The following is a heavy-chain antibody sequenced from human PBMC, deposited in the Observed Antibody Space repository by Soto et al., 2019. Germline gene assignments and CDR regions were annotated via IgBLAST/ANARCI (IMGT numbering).Heavy chain of an antibody. J-gene: IGHJ4*02. Sequence: SGGSLRLSCAASGFTFSEYGIDWIRQAPGKGLEWVAVISHEGGTQYYADSVRARFTVSRDNSKNIVYLQMDSLRAEDTAVYFCAKEGTPTVSPWDDNWGQGILVTVSS. D-gene: IGHD4-17*01. CDR2: ISHEGGTQ. CDR1: GFTFSEYG. V-gene: IGHV3-30*18. CDR3: AKEGTPTVSPWDDN.